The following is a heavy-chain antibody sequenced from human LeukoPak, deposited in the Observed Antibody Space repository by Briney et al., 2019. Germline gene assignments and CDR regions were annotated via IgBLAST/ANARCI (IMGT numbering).Heavy chain of an antibody. Sequence: PGGSLRLSRAASGFTFSSYSMNWVRQAPGKGLEWVSSISSSSSYIYYADSVKGRFTISRDNAKNSLYLQMNSLRAEDTAVYYCARDSFARITMVRGVIKHAFDIRGQGTMVTVSS. CDR1: GFTFSSYS. CDR2: ISSSSSYI. V-gene: IGHV3-21*01. CDR3: ARDSFARITMVRGVIKHAFDI. D-gene: IGHD3-10*01. J-gene: IGHJ3*02.